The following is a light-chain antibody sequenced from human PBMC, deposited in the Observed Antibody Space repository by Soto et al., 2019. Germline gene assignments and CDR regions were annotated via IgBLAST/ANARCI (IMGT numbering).Light chain of an antibody. J-gene: IGKJ5*01. Sequence: EIVLTQSPATLSLSPGERATLSCRASQSISGYLGWYQQKPGQPPRLLIYADSHRATGIPARFSGSGSGTDFSLTITSLEPEDFSVYYWQQRYNWPITFGQGTRLEIK. CDR2: ADS. CDR3: QQRYNWPIT. V-gene: IGKV3-11*01. CDR1: QSISGY.